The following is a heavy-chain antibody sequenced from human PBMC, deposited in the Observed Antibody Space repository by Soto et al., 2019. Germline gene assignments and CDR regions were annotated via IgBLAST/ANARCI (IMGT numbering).Heavy chain of an antibody. CDR1: GYRFTGYW. Sequence: PGESLKISCTGSGYRFTGYWISWVRQVPGKGLEWMGKIDPSDSYTNYSPSFQGHVSISTDKSISSVYLKWNSLGATEPAKYYSARYPTTHKHEFGGQGPRVTVSS. J-gene: IGHJ4*02. CDR2: IDPSDSYT. D-gene: IGHD4-4*01. V-gene: IGHV5-10-1*01. CDR3: ARYPTTHKHEF.